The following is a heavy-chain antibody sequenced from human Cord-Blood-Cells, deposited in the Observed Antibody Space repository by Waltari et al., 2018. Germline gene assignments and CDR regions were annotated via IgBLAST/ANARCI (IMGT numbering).Heavy chain of an antibody. J-gene: IGHJ4*02. CDR2: INPNRGGT. CDR1: GYTFTGYY. D-gene: IGHD3-3*01. Sequence: QVQLVQSGAEVKKPGASVKVSCKASGYTFTGYYMHWVRQAPGQGLEWMGWINPNRGGTNYAQKFQGRVTMTRDTSISTAYMELSRLRSDDTAVYYCARGPAELRFLEWLYDYWGQGTLVTVSS. CDR3: ARGPAELRFLEWLYDY. V-gene: IGHV1-2*02.